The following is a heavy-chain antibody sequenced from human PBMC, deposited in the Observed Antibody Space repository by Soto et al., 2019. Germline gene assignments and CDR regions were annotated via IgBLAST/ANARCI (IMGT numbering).Heavy chain of an antibody. CDR3: AKGLFTDYYGSGSYYDWFDP. J-gene: IGHJ5*02. V-gene: IGHV3-30*18. D-gene: IGHD3-10*01. Sequence: GGSLRLSCAASGFTFSSYGMHWVRQAPGKGLEWVAVISYDGSNKYYADSVKGRFTISRDNSKNTLYLQMNSLRAEDTAVYYCAKGLFTDYYGSGSYYDWFDPWGQGTLVTVSS. CDR1: GFTFSSYG. CDR2: ISYDGSNK.